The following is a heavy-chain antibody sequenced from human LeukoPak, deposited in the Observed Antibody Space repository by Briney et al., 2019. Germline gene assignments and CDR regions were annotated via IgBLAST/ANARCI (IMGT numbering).Heavy chain of an antibody. CDR2: ISTSGST. V-gene: IGHV4-4*07. Sequence: SETLSLTRTVSGASISNYYWSWIRQPAGKGLEWIGRISTSGSTNYNPSLKSRVTMSVDTSKNQFSLKLSSVTAADTAVYYCARELGVATFDYWGQGTLVTVSS. D-gene: IGHD5-12*01. J-gene: IGHJ4*02. CDR1: GASISNYY. CDR3: ARELGVATFDY.